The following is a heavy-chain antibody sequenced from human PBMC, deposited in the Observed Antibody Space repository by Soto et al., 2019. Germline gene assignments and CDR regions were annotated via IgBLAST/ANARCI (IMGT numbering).Heavy chain of an antibody. CDR2: IYDTGST. V-gene: IGHV4-59*11. D-gene: IGHD1-26*01. J-gene: IGHJ5*02. Sequence: SETLSLTCTVSGGSISSHYWSWIWQTPGKGLEWIGYIYDTGSTNYNPSLKSRVSFSVDTSKNQFSLKLSSVTAADTAVYYCARYNSGSYYKRPKYNWFDPWGQGTLVTVSS. CDR1: GGSISSHY. CDR3: ARYNSGSYYKRPKYNWFDP.